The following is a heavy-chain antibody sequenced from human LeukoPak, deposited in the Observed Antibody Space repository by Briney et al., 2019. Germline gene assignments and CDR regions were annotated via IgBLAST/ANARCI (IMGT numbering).Heavy chain of an antibody. CDR1: GYSFIRYW. V-gene: IGHV5-51*01. D-gene: IGHD6-13*01. CDR2: IYPGDSET. J-gene: IGHJ4*02. CDR3: ATGGVYSSNFDY. Sequence: KHGESLKTSCKGSGYSFIRYWIGWVRQMPGKGLEWMGIIYPGDSETRYSPSFQGQVTISADKSISTAYLQWSSLKASDTAMYYCATGGVYSSNFDYWGQGTLVTVSS.